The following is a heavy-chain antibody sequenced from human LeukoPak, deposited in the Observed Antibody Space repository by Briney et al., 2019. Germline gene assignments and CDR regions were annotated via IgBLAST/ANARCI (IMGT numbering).Heavy chain of an antibody. V-gene: IGHV4-59*11. D-gene: IGHD1-14*01. Sequence: SETLSLTCTVSGDSISSHYWSWIRQPPGKGLEWIGYLYNSGSTKYNPSLKSRVTISVDTSKNQFSLKLSSVTAADTAVYYCARRRTVSGTLPSALDYWGQGTLVTVSS. CDR1: GDSISSHY. CDR2: LYNSGST. J-gene: IGHJ4*02. CDR3: ARRRTVSGTLPSALDY.